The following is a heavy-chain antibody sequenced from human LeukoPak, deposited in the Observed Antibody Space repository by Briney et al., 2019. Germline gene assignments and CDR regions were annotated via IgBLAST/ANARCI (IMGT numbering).Heavy chain of an antibody. CDR2: ISAYNGNT. Sequence: ASVKVSCKASGYTFTSYGIRWVRQAPGQGLEWMGWISAYNGNTNYAQKLQGRVTMTTDTSTSTAYMELRSLRSDDTAVYYCAVGKLHSYYYYGVDVWGQGTTVTVSS. CDR1: GYTFTSYG. V-gene: IGHV1-18*01. J-gene: IGHJ6*02. D-gene: IGHD1-1*01. CDR3: AVGKLHSYYYYGVDV.